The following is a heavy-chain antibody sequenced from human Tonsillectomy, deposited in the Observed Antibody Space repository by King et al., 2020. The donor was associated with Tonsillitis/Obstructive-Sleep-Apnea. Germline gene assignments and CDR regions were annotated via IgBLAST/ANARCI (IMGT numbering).Heavy chain of an antibody. CDR3: AREHSSSLDY. CDR2: IDHSGST. CDR1: GGSFSGYY. V-gene: IGHV4-34*01. D-gene: IGHD6-13*01. J-gene: IGHJ4*02. Sequence: QLQQLGAGLLKPSETLSLTCAVYGGSFSGYYWNWIRQPPGKGLEWIGEIDHSGSTNYNPSLKTRVTISVDTSKNQFSLKLSSVTAADTAVYYCAREHSSSLDYWGQGTLVTVSS.